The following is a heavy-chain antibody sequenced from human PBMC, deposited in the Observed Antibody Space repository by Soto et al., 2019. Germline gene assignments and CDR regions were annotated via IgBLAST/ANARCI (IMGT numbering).Heavy chain of an antibody. D-gene: IGHD2-21*02. CDR2: ISDGGGST. J-gene: IGHJ4*02. V-gene: IGHV3-23*01. Sequence: GGSLRLSCAASVSSFSSYAMSWVRQAPGKWLEWVSSISDGGGSTNYADSVRGRFTIARDRSKNTLYLHMISLRAEDTAVYYCAKEYCGDACALDFWGQGALGTVSS. CDR1: VSSFSSYA. CDR3: AKEYCGDACALDF.